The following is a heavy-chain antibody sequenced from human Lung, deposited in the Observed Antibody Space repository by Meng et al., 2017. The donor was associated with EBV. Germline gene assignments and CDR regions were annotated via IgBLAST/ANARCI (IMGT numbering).Heavy chain of an antibody. Sequence: VQRQESGPGLVKPSQTLALTCTVSGGSISSGGHYWSWIRQHPGKSLEWIGYIYYSGSTYYNPSLKSLVSISVDTSNNQFSLKLSSVTAADTAVYYCARAVDTGYFDYWGQGTLVTVSS. D-gene: IGHD5-18*01. CDR1: GGSISSGGHY. CDR3: ARAVDTGYFDY. V-gene: IGHV4-31*01. CDR2: IYYSGST. J-gene: IGHJ4*02.